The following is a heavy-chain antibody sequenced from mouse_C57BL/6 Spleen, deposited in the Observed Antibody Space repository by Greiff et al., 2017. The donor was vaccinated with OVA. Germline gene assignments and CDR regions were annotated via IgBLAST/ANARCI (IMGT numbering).Heavy chain of an antibody. V-gene: IGHV1-18*01. Sequence: DVQLQESGPELVKPGASVKIPCKASGYTFTDYNMDWVKQSHGKSLEWIGDINPNNGGTIYNQKFKGKATLTVDKSSSTAYMELRSLTSEDTAVYYCARYDGSSYFYAMDYWGQGTSVTVSS. J-gene: IGHJ4*01. CDR2: INPNNGGT. CDR3: ARYDGSSYFYAMDY. CDR1: GYTFTDYN. D-gene: IGHD1-1*01.